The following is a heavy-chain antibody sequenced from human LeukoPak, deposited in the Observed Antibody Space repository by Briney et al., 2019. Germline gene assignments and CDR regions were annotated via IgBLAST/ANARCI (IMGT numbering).Heavy chain of an antibody. Sequence: SETLSLTCTVSGGSISSSSYYWGWIRQPPGKGLEWIGSIYYSGSTYYNPSLKSRVTISVDTSKNQFSLKLSSVTAADTAVYYCARENHCSSTSCYYYYYMDVWGKGTTVTVSS. CDR3: ARENHCSSTSCYYYYYMDV. D-gene: IGHD2-2*01. CDR2: IYYSGST. V-gene: IGHV4-39*07. J-gene: IGHJ6*03. CDR1: GGSISSSSYY.